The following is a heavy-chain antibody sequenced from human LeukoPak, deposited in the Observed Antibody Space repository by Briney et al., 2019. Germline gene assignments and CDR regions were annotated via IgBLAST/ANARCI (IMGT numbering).Heavy chain of an antibody. CDR1: GYSFTSYW. CDR3: ARLSDCSSTSRYINPEGGAFDI. CDR2: IYPGDSDT. Sequence: GESLKISCKGSGYSFTSYWIGWVRQMPGKGLEWMGIIYPGDSDTRYSPSFQGQVTISADKSISTAYLQWSSLKASDTAMYYCARLSDCSSTSRYINPEGGAFDIWGQGTMVTVSS. D-gene: IGHD2-2*01. J-gene: IGHJ3*02. V-gene: IGHV5-51*01.